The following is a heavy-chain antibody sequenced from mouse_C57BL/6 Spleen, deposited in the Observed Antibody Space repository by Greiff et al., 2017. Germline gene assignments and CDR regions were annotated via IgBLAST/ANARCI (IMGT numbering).Heavy chain of an antibody. V-gene: IGHV1-62-2*01. D-gene: IGHD2-1*01. J-gene: IGHJ2*01. CDR2: FYPGSGSI. Sequence: VQRVESGAELVKPGASVKLSRKASGYTFTEYTIHWVKQRSGQGLEWIGWFYPGSGSIKYNEKFKDKATLTADKSSSTVYMELSRLTSEDSAVYFCARHEAYGKSYYFDYWGQGTTLTVSS. CDR3: ARHEAYGKSYYFDY. CDR1: GYTFTEYT.